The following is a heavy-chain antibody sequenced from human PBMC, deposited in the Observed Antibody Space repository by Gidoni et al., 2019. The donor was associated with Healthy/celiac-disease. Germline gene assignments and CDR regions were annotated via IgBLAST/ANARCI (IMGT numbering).Heavy chain of an antibody. V-gene: IGHV1-8*01. Sequence: HVQLVQSGAEVKKPGVSVKVSCTASVYTFTSDAMHWVLQANGQRLEWMGWMNPNSGNTGYAKKFQGRVNMTRNNSISTAYMELSSLRYEDTAVYYCARGEGNYDFWSGYYTGWFDPWGQGTLVTVSS. CDR2: MNPNSGNT. CDR3: ARGEGNYDFWSGYYTGWFDP. J-gene: IGHJ5*02. CDR1: VYTFTSDA. D-gene: IGHD3-3*01.